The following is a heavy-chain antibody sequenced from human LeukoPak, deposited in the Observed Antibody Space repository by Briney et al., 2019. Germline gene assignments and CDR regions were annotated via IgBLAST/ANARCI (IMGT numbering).Heavy chain of an antibody. D-gene: IGHD3-16*01. CDR1: GGSISSYY. J-gene: IGHJ4*02. Sequence: SETLSLTCTVSGGSISSYYWSWIRQPPGKGLEWIGYIYYSGSTNYNPSLKSRVTISVDTSKNQFSLKLTSVTAADTAVYYCAREGGGFDYWGQGTLVTVSS. CDR3: AREGGGFDY. CDR2: IYYSGST. V-gene: IGHV4-59*12.